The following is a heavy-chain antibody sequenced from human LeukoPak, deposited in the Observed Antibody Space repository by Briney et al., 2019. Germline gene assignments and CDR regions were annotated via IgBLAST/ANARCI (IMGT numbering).Heavy chain of an antibody. CDR3: AILVGSAMPKYYYYGMDV. CDR2: INAGNGNT. CDR1: GYTFTSYA. V-gene: IGHV1-3*01. D-gene: IGHD2-2*01. Sequence: VASVKVSCKASGYTFTSYAMHWVRQASGQRLEWMGWINAGNGNTKYSQKFQGRVTITRDTSASTAYMELSSLRSEDTAVYYCAILVGSAMPKYYYYGMDVWGQGTTVTVSS. J-gene: IGHJ6*02.